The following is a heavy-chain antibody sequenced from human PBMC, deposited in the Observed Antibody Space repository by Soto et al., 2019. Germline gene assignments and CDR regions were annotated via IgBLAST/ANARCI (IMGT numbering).Heavy chain of an antibody. CDR1: GLTFSSHS. CDR2: ISSSGSTI. J-gene: IGHJ4*02. CDR3: ARVSGGYYDSSGYDDY. V-gene: IGHV3-48*04. D-gene: IGHD3-22*01. Sequence: GSLRLSCAASGLTFSSHSMNWVRQAPGNGLEWVSYISSSGSTIYYADSVKGRFTISRDNAKNSLYLQMNSLRAEDTAVYYCARVSGGYYDSSGYDDYWGQGTLVTVSS.